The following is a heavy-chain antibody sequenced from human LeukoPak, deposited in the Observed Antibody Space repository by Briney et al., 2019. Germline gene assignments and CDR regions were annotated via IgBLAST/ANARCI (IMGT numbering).Heavy chain of an antibody. CDR1: GFTVSSNY. D-gene: IGHD6-19*01. J-gene: IGHJ4*02. V-gene: IGHV3-66*01. CDR3: ARDLAVAGRSGDY. CDR2: IYSGGST. Sequence: PGGSLRLSCAASGFTVSSNYMSWVRQAPGKGLEWVSVIYSGGSTYYADSVKGRFTISRDNSRNTLYLQMNSLRAEDTAVYYCARDLAVAGRSGDYWGQGTLVTVSS.